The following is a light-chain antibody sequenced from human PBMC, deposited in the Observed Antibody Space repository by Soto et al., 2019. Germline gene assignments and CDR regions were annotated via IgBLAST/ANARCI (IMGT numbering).Light chain of an antibody. J-gene: IGKJ5*01. CDR3: HQYDHWSEA. CDR1: QSVRSN. Sequence: EIVMTQSPATLSLSPGERATLSCRASQSVRSNLAWYQHKPGQAPRLLIYAASTRATAVPARFSASGSGTEFTLTISGLQSEDFADYYCHQYDHWSEAFGQGTRLEIK. V-gene: IGKV3-15*01. CDR2: AAS.